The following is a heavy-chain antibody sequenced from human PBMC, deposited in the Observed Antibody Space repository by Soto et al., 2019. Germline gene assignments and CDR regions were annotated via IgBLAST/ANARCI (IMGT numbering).Heavy chain of an antibody. Sequence: SVNVSCKASGGTFSSYAISWVRQAPGQGLEWMGGIIPIFGTANYAQKFQGRVTITADESTSTAYMELSSLRSEDTAVYYCARDGPRITGTTWWSDRSGKRTLVTGSS. J-gene: IGHJ5*02. CDR2: IIPIFGTA. CDR3: ARDGPRITGTTWWSDR. D-gene: IGHD1-20*01. V-gene: IGHV1-69*13. CDR1: GGTFSSYA.